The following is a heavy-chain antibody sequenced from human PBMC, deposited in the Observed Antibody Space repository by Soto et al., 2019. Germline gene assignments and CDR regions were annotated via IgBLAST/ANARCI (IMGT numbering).Heavy chain of an antibody. CDR1: GFTFSTYG. CDR2: LSGDGTTT. Sequence: EVQLLESGGGLVQPGGSLRLSCTASGFTFSTYGMSWVRQAPGKGLEWVSSLSGDGTTTYYIDSMKGRFTISRDNSRNTLSLQMTSLSTEDTAVYYCAKDISFDTSAYNYWGQGILVTVSS. V-gene: IGHV3-23*01. J-gene: IGHJ4*02. CDR3: AKDISFDTSAYNY. D-gene: IGHD3-22*01.